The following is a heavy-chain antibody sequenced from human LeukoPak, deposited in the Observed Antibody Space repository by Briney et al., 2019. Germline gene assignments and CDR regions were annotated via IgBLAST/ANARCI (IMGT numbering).Heavy chain of an antibody. J-gene: IGHJ5*02. CDR2: INSDGSST. CDR3: ARYSSSAFDP. CDR1: GFTFSSYW. Sequence: GGSLRLSCAASGFTFSSYWMHWVRQAPGKGLVRVSRINSDGSSTSYADSVKGRFTISRDNAKNTLYLQMNSLRAEDTAVYYCARYSSSAFDPWGQGTLVTVSS. D-gene: IGHD6-13*01. V-gene: IGHV3-74*01.